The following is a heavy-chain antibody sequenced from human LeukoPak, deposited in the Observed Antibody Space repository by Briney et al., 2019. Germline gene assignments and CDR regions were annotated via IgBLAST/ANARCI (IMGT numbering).Heavy chain of an antibody. CDR2: ISYDGSNK. D-gene: IGHD3-22*01. V-gene: IGHV3-30-3*01. J-gene: IGHJ3*02. CDR1: GFTFSSYA. Sequence: GGSLRLSCAASGFTFSSYAMHWVRQAPGKGLEWVAVISYDGSNKYYADSVKGRFTISRDNSKNTLYLQMNSLRAEDTAVYYCARSACYDVVISAFDIWGQGTMVTVSS. CDR3: ARSACYDVVISAFDI.